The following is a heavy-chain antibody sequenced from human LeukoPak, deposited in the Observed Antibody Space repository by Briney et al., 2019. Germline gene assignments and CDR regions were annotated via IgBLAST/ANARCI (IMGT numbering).Heavy chain of an antibody. Sequence: GRSMRLSSAPSGFTFSDYYMSWIRQAAGKVLEWVSYISSSGSTINYADSVKGRFTIARDSAKKSLFLQMNSLRAEDTAVYYCARVGSSGYPIDYWGQGTLVTVSS. CDR2: ISSSGSTI. J-gene: IGHJ4*02. V-gene: IGHV3-11*01. D-gene: IGHD3-22*01. CDR3: ARVGSSGYPIDY. CDR1: GFTFSDYY.